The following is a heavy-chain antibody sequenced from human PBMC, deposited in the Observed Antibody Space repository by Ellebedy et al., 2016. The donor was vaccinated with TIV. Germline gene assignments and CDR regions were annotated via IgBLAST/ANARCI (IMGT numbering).Heavy chain of an antibody. CDR1: GGSISSSSYY. CDR3: ARATYYYDSSGYYAIFDY. V-gene: IGHV4-39*07. CDR2: IYYSGST. D-gene: IGHD3-22*01. J-gene: IGHJ4*02. Sequence: SETLSLXXTVSGGSISSSSYYWGWIRQPPGKGLEWIGSIYYSGSTYYNPSLKSRVTISVDTSKNQFSLKLSSVTAADTAVYYCARATYYYDSSGYYAIFDYWGQGTLVTVSS.